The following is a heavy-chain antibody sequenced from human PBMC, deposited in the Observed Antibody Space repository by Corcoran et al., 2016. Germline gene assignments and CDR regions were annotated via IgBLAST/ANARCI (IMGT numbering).Heavy chain of an antibody. CDR1: GYTFTSYG. CDR2: ISAYNGNT. V-gene: IGHV1-18*01. J-gene: IGHJ3*02. CDR3: ARDLWYYYNDSSGYGAFDI. D-gene: IGHD3-22*01. Sequence: QVQLVQSGAEVKKPGASVKVSCKASGYTFTSYGISWVRQAPGQGLEWMGWISAYNGNTNYAQKLQGRVTMTTDTSTSTAYMELRSLRSDDTAVYYCARDLWYYYNDSSGYGAFDIWGQGTMVTVSS.